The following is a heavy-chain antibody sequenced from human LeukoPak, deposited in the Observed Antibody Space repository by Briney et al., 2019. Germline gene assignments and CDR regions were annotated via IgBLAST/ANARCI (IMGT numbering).Heavy chain of an antibody. CDR2: IYSGGST. V-gene: IGHV3-66*01. Sequence: GGSLRLSCAASGFTVSSNYTSWVRQAPGKGLEWVSVIYSGGSTYYADSVKGRFTISRDNSKNTLYLQMNSLRAEDTAVYYCARIPSDYGDLGAFDIWGQGTMVTVSS. CDR1: GFTVSSNY. CDR3: ARIPSDYGDLGAFDI. D-gene: IGHD4-17*01. J-gene: IGHJ3*02.